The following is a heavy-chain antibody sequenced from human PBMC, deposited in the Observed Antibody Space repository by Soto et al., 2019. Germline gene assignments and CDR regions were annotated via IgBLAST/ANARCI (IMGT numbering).Heavy chain of an antibody. V-gene: IGHV4-59*08. CDR1: GGSISSHY. Sequence: SETLSLSCTVSGGSISSHYRTWIRQSPGKGLEWLGYIYYSGSPNYNPSIESRVTISDDPSKNQFCLQLASVDAAHTVVYYCAGGRDDYNGWYLDLWGRGTLVTVSS. CDR3: AGGRDDYNGWYLDL. J-gene: IGHJ2*01. CDR2: IYYSGSP. D-gene: IGHD4-4*01.